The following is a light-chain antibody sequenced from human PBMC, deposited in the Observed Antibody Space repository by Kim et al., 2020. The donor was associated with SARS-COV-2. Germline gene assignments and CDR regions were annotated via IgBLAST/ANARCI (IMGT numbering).Light chain of an antibody. CDR1: QSISSSY. CDR2: GAS. V-gene: IGKV3-20*01. Sequence: EIVLTQSPGTLSLSPGERVTLSCRASQSISSSYLAWYQQKPGQAPRLLVYGASTRATGIPDRFGGSGSGTDFTLTISRLEPEDFALYFCQQYESSPRCTFGQGTSWRS. J-gene: IGKJ2*02. CDR3: QQYESSPRCT.